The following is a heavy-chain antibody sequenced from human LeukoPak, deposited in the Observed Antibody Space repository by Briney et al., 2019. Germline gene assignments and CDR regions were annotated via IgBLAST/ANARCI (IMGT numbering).Heavy chain of an antibody. V-gene: IGHV3-23*01. J-gene: IGHJ4*02. CDR3: AKVGGYSSSWYGPEGYYFDY. D-gene: IGHD6-13*01. CDR2: ISGSGGST. Sequence: PGGSLRLSCAASGFPFDDYGMNWVRQAPGKGLEWVSAISGSGGSTYYADSVKGRLTISRDNSKNTLYLQMNSLRAEDTAVYYCAKVGGYSSSWYGPEGYYFDYWGQGTLVTVSS. CDR1: GFPFDDYG.